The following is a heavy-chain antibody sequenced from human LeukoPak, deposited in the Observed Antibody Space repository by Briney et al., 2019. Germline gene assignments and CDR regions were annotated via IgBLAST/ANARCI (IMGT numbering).Heavy chain of an antibody. CDR2: IIPILGIA. Sequence: GASVKVSCKASGYTFTGYYMHWVRQAPGQGLEWMGRIIPILGIANYAQKFQGRVTITADKSTSTAYMELSSLRSEDTAVYYCARMYSSSWYYVYWGQGTLVTVSS. V-gene: IGHV1-69*02. J-gene: IGHJ4*02. CDR1: GYTFTGYY. CDR3: ARMYSSSWYYVY. D-gene: IGHD6-13*01.